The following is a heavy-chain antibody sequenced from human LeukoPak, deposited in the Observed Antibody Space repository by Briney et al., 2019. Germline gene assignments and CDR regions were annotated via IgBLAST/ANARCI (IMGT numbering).Heavy chain of an antibody. J-gene: IGHJ3*02. Sequence: GGSERLPCAASGFTFSSYGMHWVRQAPGKGLEWVAVISYDGSNKYYADSVKGRFTISRANSKNTLYLQMNSLRAEDTAVYYCAKDSIYDSSGYYSAGFGAFDIWGPERQGTVSS. CDR1: GFTFSSYG. D-gene: IGHD3-22*01. V-gene: IGHV3-30*18. CDR2: ISYDGSNK. CDR3: AKDSIYDSSGYYSAGFGAFDI.